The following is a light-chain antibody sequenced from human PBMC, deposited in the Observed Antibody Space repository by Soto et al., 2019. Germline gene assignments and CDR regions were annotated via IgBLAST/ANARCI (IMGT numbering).Light chain of an antibody. J-gene: IGKJ1*01. V-gene: IGKV3-20*01. CDR2: GAS. CDR3: QQYDSSPGT. CDR1: QSVSSSY. Sequence: EIVLTQSPGTLSLSPGERATLSCRTRQSVSSSYLAWYQQKPGQAPRLLIYGASSRATGIPARFSVSGSWTDFTLTIRRLEPKDFAVDYGQQYDSSPGTFGQWTKVESK.